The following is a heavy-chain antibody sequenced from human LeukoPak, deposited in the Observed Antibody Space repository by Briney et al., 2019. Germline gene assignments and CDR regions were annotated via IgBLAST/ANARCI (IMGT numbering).Heavy chain of an antibody. Sequence: GGSLRLTCAASGFTFSSYAMHWVRQAPGKGLEWVAVISYDGSNKYYADSVKGRFTISRDNAKNSLYLQMNSLRAEDMALYYCAKAGIAAASDYYFDYWGQGTLVTVSS. J-gene: IGHJ4*02. V-gene: IGHV3-30-3*01. CDR1: GFTFSSYA. CDR2: ISYDGSNK. CDR3: AKAGIAAASDYYFDY. D-gene: IGHD6-13*01.